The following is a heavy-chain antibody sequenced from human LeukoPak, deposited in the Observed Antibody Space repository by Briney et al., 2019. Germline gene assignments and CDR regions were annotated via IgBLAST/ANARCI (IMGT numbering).Heavy chain of an antibody. CDR2: VFYTGST. Sequence: SETLSLTCLARGGSIRHYYWTWIRQPPGKELEGIGNVFYTGSTNYNPSPQSRVTVSVDTSKNQFSLQLTSVAAADTAVYYCVRLDPQFDSFDVWGQGTLVTVSS. J-gene: IGHJ3*01. D-gene: IGHD6-19*01. V-gene: IGHV4-59*01. CDR3: VRLDPQFDSFDV. CDR1: GGSIRHYY.